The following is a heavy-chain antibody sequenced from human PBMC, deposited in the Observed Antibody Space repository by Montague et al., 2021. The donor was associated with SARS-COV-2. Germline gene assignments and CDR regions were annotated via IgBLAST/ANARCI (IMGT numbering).Heavy chain of an antibody. CDR3: ARGASLAGRFDY. Sequence: SETLSLTCSVSAGSVNSGTYYWNWIRQPPGKGPEWIGYVYYNGDIKHNPSLKSRVSLSLDTSMNQFSLQLNSLTAADTAVYYCARGASLAGRFDYWGQGILITVSS. J-gene: IGHJ4*02. D-gene: IGHD6-19*01. V-gene: IGHV4-61*01. CDR2: VYYNGDI. CDR1: AGSVNSGTYY.